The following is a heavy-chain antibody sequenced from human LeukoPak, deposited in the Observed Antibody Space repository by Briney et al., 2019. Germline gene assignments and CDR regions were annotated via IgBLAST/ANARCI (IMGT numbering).Heavy chain of an antibody. CDR2: ISAYNGNT. Sequence: ASVKVSCKASGYTFTSYGISWVRQAPGQGLEWMGWISAYNGNTNYAQKLQGRVTMTTDTSTSTAYMELRSLRSDDTAVYYCARDGSPLPPNYDFWSGYYTGDYFDYWGQGTLVTVSS. CDR3: ARDGSPLPPNYDFWSGYYTGDYFDY. CDR1: GYTFTSYG. V-gene: IGHV1-18*01. J-gene: IGHJ4*02. D-gene: IGHD3-3*01.